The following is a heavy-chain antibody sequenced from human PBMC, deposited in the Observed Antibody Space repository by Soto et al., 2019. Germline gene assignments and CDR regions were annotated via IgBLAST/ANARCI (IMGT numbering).Heavy chain of an antibody. J-gene: IGHJ5*02. CDR2: IYYSSYT. V-gene: IGHV3-11*03. Sequence: LSLTCTVSGGSISSYYWSWIRQPPGKGLEWIGYIYYSSYTNYADSVRGRFTISRDNANNSLYLQMNSLRAEDTAVYYCASHGGSYLYNWFDPWGQGTLVTVSS. D-gene: IGHD1-26*01. CDR1: GGSISSYY. CDR3: ASHGGSYLYNWFDP.